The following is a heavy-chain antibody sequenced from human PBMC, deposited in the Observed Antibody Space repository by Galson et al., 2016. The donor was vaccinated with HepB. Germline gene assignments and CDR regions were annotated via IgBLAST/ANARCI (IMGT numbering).Heavy chain of an antibody. V-gene: IGHV3-30*03. CDR3: TLRQEHL. CDR1: GLPFGSYG. J-gene: IGHJ6*01. Sequence: SLRLSCASPGLPFGSYGMHWVRQAPGKGLEWVAFISYDGCNKKYAYSVKGRFTISRDNSKKTLYLQMNSLPQGPIGLPPGTLRQEHLWG. CDR2: ISYDGCNK.